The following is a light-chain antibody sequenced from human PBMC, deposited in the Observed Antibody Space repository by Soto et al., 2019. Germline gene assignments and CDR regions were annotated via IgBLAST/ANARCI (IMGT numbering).Light chain of an antibody. CDR1: SSDVGGYNY. J-gene: IGLJ2*01. V-gene: IGLV2-14*01. Sequence: QSALTQPASVSGSPGQSITISCTGTSSDVGGYNYVSWYQQHPGKAPKLMIYDVSNRPSGVSNRFSGSKSGNTASLTISWLQAEVEADYYCSSYTSRSPVVFGGGTKLTV. CDR3: SSYTSRSPVV. CDR2: DVS.